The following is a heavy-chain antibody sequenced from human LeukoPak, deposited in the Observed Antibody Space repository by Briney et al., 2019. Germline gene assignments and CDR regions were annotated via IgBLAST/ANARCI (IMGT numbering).Heavy chain of an antibody. Sequence: SETLSLTCTVSLGSICDYYWRWIRQPPGGGLGCIWYIYYSGSTNYNPSLKSRVTISLDTSKDQFSLNLNSVTAADTAVYYCARELKVGNTGYYFDYWGQGTLVTVSS. J-gene: IGHJ4*02. D-gene: IGHD2/OR15-2a*01. V-gene: IGHV4-59*01. CDR1: LGSICDYY. CDR2: IYYSGST. CDR3: ARELKVGNTGYYFDY.